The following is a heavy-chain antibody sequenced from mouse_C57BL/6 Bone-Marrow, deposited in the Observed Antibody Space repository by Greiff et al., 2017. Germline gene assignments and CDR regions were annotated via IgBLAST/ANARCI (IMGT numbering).Heavy chain of an antibody. CDR3: TRAYDYDVGFAY. V-gene: IGHV1-15*01. Sequence: VQLQQSGAELVRPGASVTLSCKASGYTFTDYEMHWVKQTPVHGLAWIGAIDPETGGTAYNQKFKGKAILTADKSSSTAYMELRSLTSEDSAVYYCTRAYDYDVGFAYWGQGTLVTVSA. CDR1: GYTFTDYE. J-gene: IGHJ3*01. CDR2: IDPETGGT. D-gene: IGHD2-4*01.